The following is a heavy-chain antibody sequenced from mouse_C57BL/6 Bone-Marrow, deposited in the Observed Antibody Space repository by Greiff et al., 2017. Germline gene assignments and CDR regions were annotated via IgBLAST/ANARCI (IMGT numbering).Heavy chain of an antibody. V-gene: IGHV1-55*01. CDR2: IYPGSGST. Sequence: QVQLQQSGAELVKPGASVKMSCKASGYTFTSYWITWVKQRPGQGLEWIGDIYPGSGSTNYNEKFKSKATLTVDTSSSTAYMQLSSLTSEDSAVYYCARRRYSNYLYWYFDVWGTGTTVTVSS. D-gene: IGHD2-5*01. J-gene: IGHJ1*03. CDR1: GYTFTSYW. CDR3: ARRRYSNYLYWYFDV.